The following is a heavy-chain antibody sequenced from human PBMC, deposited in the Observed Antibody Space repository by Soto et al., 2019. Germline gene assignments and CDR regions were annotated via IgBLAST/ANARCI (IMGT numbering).Heavy chain of an antibody. D-gene: IGHD3-3*01. Sequence: ASVNVSCKASGYTFTSYYMHWVRQAPGQGLEWMGIINPSGGSTSYAQKFQGRVTMTRDTSTSTVYMELSSLRSEDTAVYYCAREVGLHDWSGSYGMDVWGQGTTVTVSS. J-gene: IGHJ6*02. CDR2: INPSGGST. CDR3: AREVGLHDWSGSYGMDV. CDR1: GYTFTSYY. V-gene: IGHV1-46*01.